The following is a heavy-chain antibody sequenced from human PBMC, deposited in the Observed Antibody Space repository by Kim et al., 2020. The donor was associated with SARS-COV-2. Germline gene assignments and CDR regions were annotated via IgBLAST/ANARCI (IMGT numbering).Heavy chain of an antibody. J-gene: IGHJ4*02. CDR1: GGSFSGYY. V-gene: IGHV4-34*01. CDR2: INHSGST. D-gene: IGHD2-2*01. Sequence: SETLSLTCAVYGGSFSGYYWSWIRQPPGKGLEWIGEINHSGSTNYNPSLKSRVTISVDTSKNQFSLKLSSVTAADTAVYYCARHERRSYCSSTSCYPRRPFYYWGQGTLVTVSS. CDR3: ARHERRSYCSSTSCYPRRPFYY.